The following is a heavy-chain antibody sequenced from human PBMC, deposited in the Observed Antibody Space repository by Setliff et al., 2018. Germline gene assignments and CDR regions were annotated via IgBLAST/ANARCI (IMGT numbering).Heavy chain of an antibody. J-gene: IGHJ3*02. D-gene: IGHD3-3*01. CDR3: ARDRYYNSWSGTSITAPHDAFDI. V-gene: IGHV1-46*03. Sequence: ASVKVSCKASGYTLTNYYMHWVRQAPGQGLEWMGIINPNGGLTRYAQKFQGRVTMTRDTSTSTVYMEVSSLRSEDTAVYYCARDRYYNSWSGTSITAPHDAFDIWGQGTMVTVSS. CDR2: INPNGGLT. CDR1: GYTLTNYY.